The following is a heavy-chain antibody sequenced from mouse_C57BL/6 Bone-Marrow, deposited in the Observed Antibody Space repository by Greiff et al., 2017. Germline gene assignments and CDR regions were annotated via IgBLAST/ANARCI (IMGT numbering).Heavy chain of an antibody. J-gene: IGHJ3*01. V-gene: IGHV5-15*01. CDR2: ISNLAYSI. CDR1: GFTFSDYG. CDR3: ARYDYDGFAY. Sequence: EVQGVESGGGLVQPGGSLKLSCAASGFTFSDYGMAWVRQAPRKGPEWVAFISNLAYSIYYADTVTGRFTISSENAKNTLYLEMSNLRSEDTAMYYCARYDYDGFAYWGQGTLVTVSA. D-gene: IGHD2-4*01.